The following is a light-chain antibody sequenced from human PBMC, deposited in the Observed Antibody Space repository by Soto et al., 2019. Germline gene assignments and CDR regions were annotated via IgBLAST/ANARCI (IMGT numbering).Light chain of an antibody. CDR3: CSYAGSNTFV. J-gene: IGLJ2*01. Sequence: QSALTQPASVSGSPGQSITISCTGTSSDFGSYKLVSWYQQYPGKAPKLMIYEGSKRPSGVSNRFSGSKSGNTASLTISGLQAEDEADYYCCSYAGSNTFVFGGGTQLTVL. CDR2: EGS. V-gene: IGLV2-23*03. CDR1: SSDFGSYKL.